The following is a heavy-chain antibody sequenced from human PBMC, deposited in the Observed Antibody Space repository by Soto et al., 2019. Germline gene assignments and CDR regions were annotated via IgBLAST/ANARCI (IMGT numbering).Heavy chain of an antibody. Sequence: GGSLRLSCAASGFSLSPYWMHWVRQVPGRGLEWVARLSSDGFGAAYADSVKGRFLISRDIARNTLSLQMNSLRADDTAVYYCARDLGGPDYWGQGTPVTVSS. CDR2: LSSDGFGA. CDR1: GFSLSPYW. V-gene: IGHV3-74*03. J-gene: IGHJ4*02. D-gene: IGHD3-16*01. CDR3: ARDLGGPDY.